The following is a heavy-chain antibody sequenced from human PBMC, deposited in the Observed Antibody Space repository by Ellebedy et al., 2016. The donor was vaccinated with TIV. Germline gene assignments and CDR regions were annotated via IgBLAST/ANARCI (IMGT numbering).Heavy chain of an antibody. D-gene: IGHD2-2*02. Sequence: ASVKVSCXASGYTFTSYYMHWVRQAPGQGLEWMGIINPSGGSTSYAQKFQGRVTMTRDTSISTAYMELSRLRSDDTAVYYCARGGYCSSTSCYSPPRWFDPWGQGTLVTVSS. CDR2: INPSGGST. CDR1: GYTFTSYY. V-gene: IGHV1-46*01. J-gene: IGHJ5*02. CDR3: ARGGYCSSTSCYSPPRWFDP.